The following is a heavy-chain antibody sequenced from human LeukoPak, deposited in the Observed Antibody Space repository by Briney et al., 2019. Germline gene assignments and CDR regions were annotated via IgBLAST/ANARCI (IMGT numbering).Heavy chain of an antibody. V-gene: IGHV3-48*01. Sequence: GGSLRLSCAASGFTFSNYWMNWVRQPPGKGLEWVSYISGSGTTIYYADSVRGRFTISRDNAKSSLYLQMKSLRAEDTAVYYCARGGGSYVNWFDPWGQGTLVTVST. D-gene: IGHD1-26*01. J-gene: IGHJ5*02. CDR2: ISGSGTTI. CDR1: GFTFSNYW. CDR3: ARGGGSYVNWFDP.